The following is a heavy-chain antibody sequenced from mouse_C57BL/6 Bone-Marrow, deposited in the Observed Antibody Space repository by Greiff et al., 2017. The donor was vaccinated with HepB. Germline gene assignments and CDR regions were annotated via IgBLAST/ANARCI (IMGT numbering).Heavy chain of an antibody. CDR3: ARHPAQATHYAMDY. CDR1: GFTFSSYT. V-gene: IGHV5-9*01. Sequence: EVKLQESGGGLVKPGGSLKLSCAASGFTFSSYTMSWVRQTPEKRLEWVATISGGGGNTYYPDSVKGRFTISRDNAKNTLYLQMSSLRSEDTALYYCARHPAQATHYAMDYWGQGTSVTVSS. CDR2: ISGGGGNT. D-gene: IGHD3-2*02. J-gene: IGHJ4*01.